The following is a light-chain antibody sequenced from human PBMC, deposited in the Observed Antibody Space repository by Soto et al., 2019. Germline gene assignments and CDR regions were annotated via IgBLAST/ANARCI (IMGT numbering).Light chain of an antibody. CDR2: RAS. CDR3: XQYNSFPT. CDR1: HSISSW. J-gene: IGKJ1*01. Sequence: DIQMTQSPSTLSASVGDRVTITCRASHSISSWLAWYQQKPGKAPNLLIYRASSLESGVPSRFSGSGSGTXXXXXXXXLQXDDXXXXXXXQYNSFPTFGQGTKVEIK. V-gene: IGKV1-5*03.